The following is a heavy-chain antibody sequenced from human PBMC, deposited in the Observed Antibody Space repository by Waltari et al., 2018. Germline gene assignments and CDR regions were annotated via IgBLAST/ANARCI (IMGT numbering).Heavy chain of an antibody. Sequence: QVQLVQSGAEVKKPGASVKVSCKASGYTFTGYYMHWVRQAPGQGLEWMGRINPNSGGTNYAQKFQGRVTMTRDTSISTAYMELSRLRSDDTAVYYCARGSSSWSFYYYYYGMDVWGQGTTVTVSS. CDR1: GYTFTGYY. CDR2: INPNSGGT. V-gene: IGHV1-2*06. CDR3: ARGSSSWSFYYYYYGMDV. D-gene: IGHD6-13*01. J-gene: IGHJ6*02.